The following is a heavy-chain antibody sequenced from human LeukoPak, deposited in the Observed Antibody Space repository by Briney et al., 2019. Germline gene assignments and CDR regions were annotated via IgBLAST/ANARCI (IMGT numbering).Heavy chain of an antibody. V-gene: IGHV1-18*01. CDR2: ISAYNGNT. J-gene: IGHJ5*02. Sequence: ASVKVSCKTSGYRFITFGISWVRQAPGQGLEWMGWISAYNGNTNYAQKLQGRVTMTTDTSTSTAYMELRSLRSDDTAVYYCAREGYCSSTSCYRPYNWFDPWGQGTLVTVSS. CDR1: GYRFITFG. D-gene: IGHD2-2*01. CDR3: AREGYCSSTSCYRPYNWFDP.